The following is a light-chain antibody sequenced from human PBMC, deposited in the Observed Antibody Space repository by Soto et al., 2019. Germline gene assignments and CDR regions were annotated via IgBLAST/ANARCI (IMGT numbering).Light chain of an antibody. CDR3: QQYGGSLYI. CDR1: LTINNMY. CDR2: GAS. J-gene: IGKJ2*01. Sequence: DIVLTQSPGTLSLSPGETATLYCRTSLTINNMYLAWYQQKPGQAPRLLIYGASSRATGIPDRFSGSGSGTDFTLTISRLEPEDSAVYYCQQYGGSLYIFGQGTRLEI. V-gene: IGKV3-20*01.